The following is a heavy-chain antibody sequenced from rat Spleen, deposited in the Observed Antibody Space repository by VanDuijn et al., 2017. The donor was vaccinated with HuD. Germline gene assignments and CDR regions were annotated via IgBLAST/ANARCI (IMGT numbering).Heavy chain of an antibody. V-gene: IGHV5-7*01. CDR3: ARYYYDDTYYYIDY. D-gene: IGHD1-12*02. J-gene: IGHJ2*01. Sequence: EVRLVESDGGFVQPGGSLKLSCAASGFTFSDHNMAWLRQVPTKGLEWVATIRYGGTNTYCRDSVKGRFTISRDDARSTLYLQMDSLRSEDTATYYCARYYYDDTYYYIDYWGQGVMVTVSS. CDR2: IRYGGTNT. CDR1: GFTFSDHN.